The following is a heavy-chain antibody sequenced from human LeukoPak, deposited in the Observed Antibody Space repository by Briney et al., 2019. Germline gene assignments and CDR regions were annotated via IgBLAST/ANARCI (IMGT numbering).Heavy chain of an antibody. CDR2: LSGSGIPI. D-gene: IGHD4-17*01. CDR3: ARGATVWARMDF. CDR1: GFTFCSYE. J-gene: IGHJ6*03. Sequence: QPGGSLRLSCAVSGFTFCSYEMNWVPKAPGKGLVGVSYLSGSGIPIYYADSVKGRFTISRDNAKNSLFLQMSSLRAEDTAVYYCARGATVWARMDFWGKGTTITVSS. V-gene: IGHV3-48*03.